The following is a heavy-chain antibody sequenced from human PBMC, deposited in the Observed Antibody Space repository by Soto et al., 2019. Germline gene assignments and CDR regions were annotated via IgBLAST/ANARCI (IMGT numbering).Heavy chain of an antibody. Sequence: PSETLSLTCTVSGGSISSYYWSWIRQPPGKGLEWIGYIYYSGSTNYNPFLKSRVTISVDTSKNQFSLKLSSVTAADTAVYYCAREPAAAGKTYFDYWGQGTLVTVSS. CDR3: AREPAAAGKTYFDY. J-gene: IGHJ4*02. D-gene: IGHD6-13*01. V-gene: IGHV4-59*01. CDR1: GGSISSYY. CDR2: IYYSGST.